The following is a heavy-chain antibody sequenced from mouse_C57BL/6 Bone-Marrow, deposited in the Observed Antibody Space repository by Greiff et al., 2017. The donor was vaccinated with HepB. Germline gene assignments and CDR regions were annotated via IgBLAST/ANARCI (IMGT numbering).Heavy chain of an antibody. CDR3: ARGRATVRYFDV. CDR2: INPSTGGT. Sequence: EVKLQESGPELVKPGASVKISCKASGYSFTGYYMNWVKQSPEKSLEWIGEINPSTGGTTYNQKFKAKATLTVDKSSSTAYMQLKSLTSEDSAVYYCARGRATVRYFDVWGTGTTVTVSS. D-gene: IGHD1-1*01. V-gene: IGHV1-42*01. CDR1: GYSFTGYY. J-gene: IGHJ1*03.